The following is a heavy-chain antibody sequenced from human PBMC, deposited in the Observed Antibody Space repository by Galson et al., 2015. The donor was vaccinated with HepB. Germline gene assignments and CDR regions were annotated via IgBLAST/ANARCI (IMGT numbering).Heavy chain of an antibody. D-gene: IGHD3-3*01. CDR2: IYTGGRT. Sequence: SLRLSCAASGFTVSDNYMSWVRQAPGKGLEWVSLIYTGGRTYYADSVKGRFTIPRDYSKNMLFLQMNSLRSEDTAVYYCARDSPHYDFWRGYFDHWGQGTLVTVSS. CDR1: GFTVSDNY. CDR3: ARDSPHYDFWRGYFDH. V-gene: IGHV3-66*02. J-gene: IGHJ4*02.